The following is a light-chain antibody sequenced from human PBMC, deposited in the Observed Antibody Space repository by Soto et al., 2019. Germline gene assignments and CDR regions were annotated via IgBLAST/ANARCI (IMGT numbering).Light chain of an antibody. CDR3: QQYKVYPYT. CDR2: DVS. J-gene: IGKJ2*01. V-gene: IGKV1-5*01. CDR1: HSLTGR. Sequence: DIQMTQSPSTLSASIGDRVTLTCRASHSLTGRLAWYQQKPGRPPKLLIYDVSILESEVPSRFSGSESGTDFTLTISSLRPDDFATFYCQQYKVYPYTFGQGTRLDI.